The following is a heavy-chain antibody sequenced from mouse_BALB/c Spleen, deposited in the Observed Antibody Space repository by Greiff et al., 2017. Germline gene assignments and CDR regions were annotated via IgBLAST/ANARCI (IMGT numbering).Heavy chain of an antibody. CDR1: GFTFNTYA. D-gene: IGHD2-3*01. J-gene: IGHJ4*01. CDR2: IRSKSNNYAT. V-gene: IGHV10-1*02. CDR3: VRHERGWLPIYAMDY. Sequence: DVHLVESGGGLVQPKGSLKLSCAASGFTFNTYAMNWVRQAPGKGLEWVARIRSKSNNYATYYADSVKDRFTISRDDSQSMLYLQMNNLKTEDTAMYYCVRHERGWLPIYAMDYWGQGTSVTVSS.